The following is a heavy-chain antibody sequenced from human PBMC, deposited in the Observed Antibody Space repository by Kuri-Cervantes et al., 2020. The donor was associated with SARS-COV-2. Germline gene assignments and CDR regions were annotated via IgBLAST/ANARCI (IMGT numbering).Heavy chain of an antibody. CDR3: ARDDEYLSGTYYYYDMKV. Sequence: GGSLRLSCAASGFTFSGHWIHWVRQAPGKGLVWVSRINPDGSYTNNADSVKGRFTLSRDNAKNMLFLQMNSLRAEDTAVYYCARDDEYLSGTYYYYDMKVWGQGTTVTVSS. CDR2: INPDGSYT. V-gene: IGHV3-74*01. J-gene: IGHJ6*02. D-gene: IGHD1-1*01. CDR1: GFTFSGHW.